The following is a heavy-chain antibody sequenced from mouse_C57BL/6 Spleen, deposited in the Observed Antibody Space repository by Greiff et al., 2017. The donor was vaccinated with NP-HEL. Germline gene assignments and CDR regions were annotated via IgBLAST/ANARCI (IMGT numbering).Heavy chain of an antibody. CDR3: AKGRGDYWYFDV. Sequence: QVQLQQSGAELVKPGASVKISCKASGYAFSSYWLNWVKQRPGKGLEWIGQIYPGDGDTNYNGKFKGKATLTADKSSSTAYMQLSSLTSEDSAVYFCAKGRGDYWYFDVWGTGTTVTVSS. V-gene: IGHV1-80*01. D-gene: IGHD2-13*01. CDR2: IYPGDGDT. CDR1: GYAFSSYW. J-gene: IGHJ1*03.